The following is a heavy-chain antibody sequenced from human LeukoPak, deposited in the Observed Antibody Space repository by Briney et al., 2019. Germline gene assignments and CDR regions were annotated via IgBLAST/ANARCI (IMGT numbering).Heavy chain of an antibody. J-gene: IGHJ4*02. V-gene: IGHV3-7*01. D-gene: IGHD3-16*02. Sequence: GGSLRLSCVASGLSISGQWMNWVRQAPGQGLEWVANIKHDGSEEYYVDSVKGRFTVSRDDGRNSVSLQMDSVRAEDTAVYYCGYTNNFYHWGQGTLVVVSS. CDR1: GLSISGQW. CDR3: GYTNNFYH. CDR2: IKHDGSEE.